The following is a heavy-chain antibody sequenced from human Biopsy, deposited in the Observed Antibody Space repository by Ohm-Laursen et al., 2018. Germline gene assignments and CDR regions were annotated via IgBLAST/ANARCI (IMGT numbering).Heavy chain of an antibody. CDR3: ARLGRGDYFPTFFDL. J-gene: IGHJ4*02. D-gene: IGHD3-10*02. CDR1: GGSISSYY. Sequence: GTLSLTCTVSGGSISSYYWNWIRQPPGQGLEWIGYIYYSGTTDYSPSLKRRVTISIDKSKNQFFLKLSSVTAEATAVYYCARLGRGDYFPTFFDLWGQGALVPVSS. V-gene: IGHV4-59*01. CDR2: IYYSGTT.